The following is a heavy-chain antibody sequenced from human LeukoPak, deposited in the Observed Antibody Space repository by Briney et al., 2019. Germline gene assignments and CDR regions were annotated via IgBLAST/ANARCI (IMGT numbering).Heavy chain of an antibody. CDR3: AREAGGYLKEYYFDY. Sequence: GGSLRLSCTFSGLTFSIYAMSWVRQAPGKGLEWVAVISYDGSNKYYADSVKGRFTISRDNSKNTLYLQMNSLRAEDTAVYYCAREAGGYLKEYYFDYWGQGTLVTVSS. V-gene: IGHV3-30-3*01. CDR1: GLTFSIYA. D-gene: IGHD5-12*01. J-gene: IGHJ4*02. CDR2: ISYDGSNK.